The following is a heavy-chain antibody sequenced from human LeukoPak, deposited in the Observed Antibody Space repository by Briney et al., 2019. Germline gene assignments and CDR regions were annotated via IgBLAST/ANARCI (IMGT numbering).Heavy chain of an antibody. CDR2: ISGGGGST. Sequence: GGSLRLSCAASGFTFSSYAMSWVRRAPGEGLEWVSAISGGGGSTYYADSVKGRFTISRDNSKNTLYLQMNSLRAEDTAVYYCAKDRLTITVTTPSDYWGQGTLVTVSS. J-gene: IGHJ4*02. CDR3: AKDRLTITVTTPSDY. CDR1: GFTFSSYA. D-gene: IGHD4-17*01. V-gene: IGHV3-23*01.